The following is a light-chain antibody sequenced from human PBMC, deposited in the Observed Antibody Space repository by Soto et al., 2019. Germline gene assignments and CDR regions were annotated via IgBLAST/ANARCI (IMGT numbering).Light chain of an antibody. J-gene: IGKJ4*01. CDR2: GAS. V-gene: IGKV3-20*01. CDR1: QSVSSSY. Sequence: EIVLTQSPGTLSLSPGERATLSCRASQSVSSSYLAWYQQKPGQAPRLLIYGASSRATGIPDRFSGSGSGTDFPLTISRLEPEDFVLYYCQQYGTSPTFGGGTKVEIK. CDR3: QQYGTSPT.